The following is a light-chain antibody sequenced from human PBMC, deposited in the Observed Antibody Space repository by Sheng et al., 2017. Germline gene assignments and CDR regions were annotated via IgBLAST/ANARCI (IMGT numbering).Light chain of an antibody. V-gene: IGKV3D-20*02. CDR3: QQRSNWLYT. CDR1: QTVSSHY. J-gene: IGKJ2*01. Sequence: EIVLTQSPGTLSLSPGESATLSCRASQTVSSHYLAWYQQKSGQAPRLLIYAASSRATGIPARFSGSGSGTDFTLTISSPEPEDFAVYYCQQRSNWLYTFGQGTKLEIK. CDR2: AAS.